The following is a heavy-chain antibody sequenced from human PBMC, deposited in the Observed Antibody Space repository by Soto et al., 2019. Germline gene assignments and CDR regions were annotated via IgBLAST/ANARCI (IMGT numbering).Heavy chain of an antibody. V-gene: IGHV2-5*02. Sequence: QITLKESGPTLVKPTQTLTLTCTFSGFSLTTRGVGVGWIRQPPGKALECLALIYWDDDKRYSPSLQSRLSITKDTSKYRVVLTMTNVDPVDTATYYCAHIPNYYQYDWFDPWGQGTLVSVSS. D-gene: IGHD3-16*01. CDR2: IYWDDDK. CDR1: GFSLTTRGVG. CDR3: AHIPNYYQYDWFDP. J-gene: IGHJ5*02.